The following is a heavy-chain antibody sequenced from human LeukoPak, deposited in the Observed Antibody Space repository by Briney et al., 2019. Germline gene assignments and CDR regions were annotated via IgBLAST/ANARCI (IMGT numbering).Heavy chain of an antibody. CDR1: GGSISSYY. J-gene: IGHJ4*02. Sequence: PSETLPLTCTVSGGSISSYYWSWIRQPAGKGLEWIGRIYTSGSTNYNPSLKSRVTISVDKSKNQFSLKLSSVTAADTAVYYCARDRMALLDYWGQGTLVTVSS. CDR3: ARDRMALLDY. V-gene: IGHV4-4*07. CDR2: IYTSGST. D-gene: IGHD5-24*01.